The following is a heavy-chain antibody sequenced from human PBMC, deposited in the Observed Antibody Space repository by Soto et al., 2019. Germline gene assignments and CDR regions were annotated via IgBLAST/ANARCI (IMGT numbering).Heavy chain of an antibody. CDR1: GFTFSSYA. V-gene: IGHV3-23*01. Sequence: GGSLRLSCAPSGFTFSSYAMSWVRQAPGKGLEWVSAISGSGGSTYYADSVKGRFTISRDNSKNTLYLQMNSLRAEDTAVYYCAKCGLLWFGEPGYYFDYWGQGTLVTVSS. CDR2: ISGSGGST. J-gene: IGHJ4*02. D-gene: IGHD3-10*01. CDR3: AKCGLLWFGEPGYYFDY.